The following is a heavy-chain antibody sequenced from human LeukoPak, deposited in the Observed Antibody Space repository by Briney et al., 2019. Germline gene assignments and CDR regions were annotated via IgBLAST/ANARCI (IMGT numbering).Heavy chain of an antibody. CDR1: GFTFSSYS. D-gene: IGHD3-3*01. CDR3: ARVGRIRHEITIFGVVTYDYDAFDI. CDR2: ISSSSSYI. J-gene: IGHJ3*02. V-gene: IGHV3-21*01. Sequence: NPGGSLRLSCAASGFTFSSYSMNWVRQAPGKGLEWVSSISSSSSYIYYADSVKGRFTISRDNAKNSLYLQMNSLRAEDTAVYYCARVGRIRHEITIFGVVTYDYDAFDIWGQGTMVTVSS.